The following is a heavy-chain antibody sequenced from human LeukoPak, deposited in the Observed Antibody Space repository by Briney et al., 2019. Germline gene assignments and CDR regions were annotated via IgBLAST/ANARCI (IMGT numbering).Heavy chain of an antibody. CDR1: GYTFTSYG. V-gene: IGHV1-18*04. Sequence: VASVKVSCKASGYTFTSYGISWVRQAPGQGLEWMGWISAYNGNTNYAQKLQGRVTTTTDTSTSTAYMELRSLRSDDTAVYYCARDPSRRGYYDILTGYYPHWGQGTLVTVSS. D-gene: IGHD3-9*01. CDR3: ARDPSRRGYYDILTGYYPH. J-gene: IGHJ4*02. CDR2: ISAYNGNT.